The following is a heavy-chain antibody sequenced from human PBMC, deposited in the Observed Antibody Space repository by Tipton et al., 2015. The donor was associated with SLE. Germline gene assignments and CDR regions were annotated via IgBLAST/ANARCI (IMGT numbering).Heavy chain of an antibody. CDR1: GFTFSDYY. CDR3: ARDGLHGDYYYMDV. Sequence: SLRLSCAASGFTFSDYYMSWIRQAPGKGLEWVSSISSSSSYIYYADSVKGRFTISRDNAKNSLYLQMNSLRAEDTAVYYCARDGLHGDYYYMDVWGKGTTVTVSS. D-gene: IGHD1-26*01. J-gene: IGHJ6*03. V-gene: IGHV3-11*06. CDR2: ISSSSSYI.